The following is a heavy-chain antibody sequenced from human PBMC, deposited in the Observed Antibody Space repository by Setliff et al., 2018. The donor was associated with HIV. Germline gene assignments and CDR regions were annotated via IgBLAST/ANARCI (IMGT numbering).Heavy chain of an antibody. J-gene: IGHJ5*02. CDR2: IHHSGSA. CDR1: GDSVRKSNW. V-gene: IGHV4-4*02. CDR3: ARILVAAAGTGFDP. D-gene: IGHD6-13*01. Sequence: SETLSLTCGVSGDSVRKSNWWSWVRQTPGKGLEWIGEIHHSGSANYNPSLKSRVIISIDKSKNKFSLKVSSVTAADTAVYYCARILVAAAGTGFDPWGQGVLVTVSS.